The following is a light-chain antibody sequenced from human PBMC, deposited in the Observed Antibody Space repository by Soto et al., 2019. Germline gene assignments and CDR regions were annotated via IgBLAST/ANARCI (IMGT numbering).Light chain of an antibody. CDR1: SSDVGGYNY. CDR2: EVN. CDR3: TSYAGGNNV. J-gene: IGLJ1*01. V-gene: IGLV2-8*01. Sequence: QSALTQPPSASGSPGQSVTISCTGTSSDVGGYNYVSWYQQNPGKVPKLMIYEVNKRPSGVPDRFSGSKSGNTASLTVSGLQAEDEADDYCTSYAGGNNVFGTGTKVTVL.